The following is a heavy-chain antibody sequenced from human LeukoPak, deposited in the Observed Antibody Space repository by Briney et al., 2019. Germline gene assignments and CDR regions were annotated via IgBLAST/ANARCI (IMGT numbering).Heavy chain of an antibody. Sequence: GGSLRLSCAASGFTFSTYAMNWVRQAPGKGLEWVSAIGGSDGSTYYADSVKGRFTISRDNPRNTLYLQMNSLRAEDTAVYYCAKGLRYSGIDYWGQGTLVTVSS. D-gene: IGHD5-12*01. V-gene: IGHV3-23*01. CDR1: GFTFSTYA. J-gene: IGHJ4*02. CDR2: IGGSDGST. CDR3: AKGLRYSGIDY.